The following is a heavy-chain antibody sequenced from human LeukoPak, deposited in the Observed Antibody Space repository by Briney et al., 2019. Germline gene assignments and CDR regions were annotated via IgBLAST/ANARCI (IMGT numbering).Heavy chain of an antibody. Sequence: SETLSLTCAVYGGSFSGYYWSWIRQPPGKGLEWIGEINHSGSTNYNPSLKSRVTISVGTSKNQFSLKLSSVTAADTALDYFARRLGRKFGERFYYYHYMDVWGKGTTVTISS. J-gene: IGHJ6*03. CDR3: ARRLGRKFGERFYYYHYMDV. CDR1: GGSFSGYY. V-gene: IGHV4-34*01. D-gene: IGHD3-10*01. CDR2: INHSGST.